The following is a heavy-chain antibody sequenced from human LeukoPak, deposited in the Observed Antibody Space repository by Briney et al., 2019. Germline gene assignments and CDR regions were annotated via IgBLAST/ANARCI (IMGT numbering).Heavy chain of an antibody. Sequence: SETLSRTCTSSGVTVSSSYWGWLRQPPGKGLEWIGYIYYSGTTNYNTSLKSRVTISIDTSKNQFSLKLSSVTAAATAVYYCARDTPENHAFDIWGQGTMVTVSS. V-gene: IGHV4-59*02. CDR2: IYYSGTT. CDR3: ARDTPENHAFDI. J-gene: IGHJ3*02. CDR1: GVTVSSSY.